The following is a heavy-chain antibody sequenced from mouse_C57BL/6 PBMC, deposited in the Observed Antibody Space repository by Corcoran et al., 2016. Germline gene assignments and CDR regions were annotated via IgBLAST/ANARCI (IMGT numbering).Heavy chain of an antibody. J-gene: IGHJ2*01. D-gene: IGHD1-1*01. V-gene: IGHV1-66*01. CDR3: ASLSITTYFDY. CDR2: IYPGSGNT. CDR1: GYSFTSYY. Sequence: QVQLQQSGPELVKPGASVKISCKASGYSFTSYYIHWVKQRPGQGLEWIGWIYPGSGNTKYNEKFKGKATLTADTSSSTAYMQLSSLTSEDSAVYYCASLSITTYFDYWGQGTTLTVSS.